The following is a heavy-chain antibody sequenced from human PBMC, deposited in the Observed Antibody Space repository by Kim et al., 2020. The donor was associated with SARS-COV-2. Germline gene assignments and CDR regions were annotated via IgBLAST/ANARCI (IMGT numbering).Heavy chain of an antibody. V-gene: IGHV3-66*01. D-gene: IGHD3-22*01. CDR1: GFTVSSNY. Sequence: GGSLRLSCAASGFTVSSNYMSWVRQAPGKGLEWVSVIYSGGSTYYADSVKGRFTISRDNSKNTLYLQMNSLRAEDTAVYYCARTAYYYDSSGYSYWGQGTLVTVSS. J-gene: IGHJ4*02. CDR2: IYSGGST. CDR3: ARTAYYYDSSGYSY.